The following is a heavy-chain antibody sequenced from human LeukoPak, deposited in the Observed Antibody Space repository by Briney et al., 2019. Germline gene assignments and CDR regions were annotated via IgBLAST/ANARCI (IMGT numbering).Heavy chain of an antibody. V-gene: IGHV4-4*02. CDR1: GGSISSSNW. J-gene: IGHJ4*02. CDR2: INHSGST. CDR3: ARRPPGP. Sequence: PSETLSLTCAVSGGSISSSNWWSWVRQPPGKGLEWIGEINHSGSTNYNPSLKSRVTISVDTSKNQLSLKLSSVTAADTAVYYCARRPPGPWGQGTLVTVSS.